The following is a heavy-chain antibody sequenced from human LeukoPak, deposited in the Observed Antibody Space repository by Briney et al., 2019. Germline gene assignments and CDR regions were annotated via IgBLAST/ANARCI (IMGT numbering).Heavy chain of an antibody. J-gene: IGHJ6*02. CDR3: ARDPNYDFWSGSQLWHYYGMDV. CDR1: GYTFTSYD. D-gene: IGHD3-3*01. Sequence: ASVKVSCKASGYTFTSYDINWVRQATGQGLEWMGWMNPNSGNTNYAQKLQGRVTMTTDTSTSTAYMELRSLRSDDTAVYYCARDPNYDFWSGSQLWHYYGMDVWGQGTTVTVSS. CDR2: MNPNSGNT. V-gene: IGHV1-18*01.